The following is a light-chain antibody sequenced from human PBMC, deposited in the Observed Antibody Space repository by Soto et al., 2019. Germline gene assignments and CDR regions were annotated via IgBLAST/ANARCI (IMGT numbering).Light chain of an antibody. CDR3: QSYDSSLSGSYV. V-gene: IGLV2-8*01. Sequence: QSVLTQPPSASGSPGQSVTISCTGTSSDVGGYNYVSWYQQHPGKAPKLMIYEVSKRPSGVPDRFSGSKSGNTASLTVSGLQAEDEADYYCQSYDSSLSGSYVFGTGTKVTVL. J-gene: IGLJ1*01. CDR1: SSDVGGYNY. CDR2: EVS.